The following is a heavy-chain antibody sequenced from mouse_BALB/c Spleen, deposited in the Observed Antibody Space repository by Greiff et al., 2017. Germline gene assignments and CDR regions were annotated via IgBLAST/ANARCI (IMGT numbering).Heavy chain of an antibody. D-gene: IGHD4-1*02. CDR3: ARDGGQLGRYFDV. Sequence: EVQGVESGGGLVKPGGSLKLSCAASGFTFSSYAMSWVRQSPEKRLEWVAEISSGGSYTYYPDTVTGRFTISRDNAKNTLYLEMSSLRSEDTAMYYCARDGGQLGRYFDVWGAGTTVTVSS. CDR1: GFTFSSYA. V-gene: IGHV5-9-4*01. CDR2: ISSGGSYT. J-gene: IGHJ1*01.